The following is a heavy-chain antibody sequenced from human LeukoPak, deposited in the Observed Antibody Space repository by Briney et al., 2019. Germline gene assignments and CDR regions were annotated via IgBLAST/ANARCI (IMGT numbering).Heavy chain of an antibody. CDR3: AASGWYLLPGVY. CDR1: GGSISNYY. Sequence: SETLSLTCTVSGGSISNYYWSWIRQPAGKGLEWIGRIYSSGSTNYNPSLKSRVTMSVDTSKNQSSLKLSSVTAADTAVYYCAASGWYLLPGVYWGQGTLVTVSS. V-gene: IGHV4-4*07. J-gene: IGHJ1*01. D-gene: IGHD6-19*01. CDR2: IYSSGST.